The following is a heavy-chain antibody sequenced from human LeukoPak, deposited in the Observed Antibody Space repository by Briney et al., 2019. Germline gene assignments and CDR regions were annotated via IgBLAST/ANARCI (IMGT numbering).Heavy chain of an antibody. CDR1: GGTFSSYA. D-gene: IGHD3-10*01. J-gene: IGHJ5*02. V-gene: IGHV1-69*13. Sequence: SVKVSCKASGGTFSSYAISWVRQAPGQGLEWMGGIIPIFGTANYAQKFQGRVTITADESTSTAYMELSSLRSEDTAVYYCARVAMGRGVAYLGFDPWGQGTLVTVSS. CDR3: ARVAMGRGVAYLGFDP. CDR2: IIPIFGTA.